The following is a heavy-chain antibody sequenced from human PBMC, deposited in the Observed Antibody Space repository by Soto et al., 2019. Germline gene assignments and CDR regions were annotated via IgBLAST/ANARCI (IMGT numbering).Heavy chain of an antibody. J-gene: IGHJ4*02. CDR1: GFTFSSYA. D-gene: IGHD3-22*01. V-gene: IGHV3-30-3*01. CDR2: ISYDGSNK. CDR3: ARDPAYYYDSSGSPGAEEGYFDY. Sequence: GESLKISCAASGFTFSSYAMHWVRQAPGKGLEWVAVISYDGSNKYYADSVKGRFTISRDNSKNTLYLQMNSLRAEDTAVYYCARDPAYYYDSSGSPGAEEGYFDYWGQGTLVTVSS.